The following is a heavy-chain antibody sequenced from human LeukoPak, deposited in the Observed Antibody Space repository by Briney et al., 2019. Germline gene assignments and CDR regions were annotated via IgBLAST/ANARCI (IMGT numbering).Heavy chain of an antibody. Sequence: GGSLRLSYAASGFIFSSYWMTWVRQAPGKGLEWVANIKQGGSENSYVDSVKGRFTISRDNAKNSLYLQMNSLRAEDTAVYYCARGVCSGGSCYSDYWGQGTLVTVSS. CDR2: IKQGGSEN. CDR1: GFIFSSYW. D-gene: IGHD2-15*01. CDR3: ARGVCSGGSCYSDY. J-gene: IGHJ4*02. V-gene: IGHV3-7*03.